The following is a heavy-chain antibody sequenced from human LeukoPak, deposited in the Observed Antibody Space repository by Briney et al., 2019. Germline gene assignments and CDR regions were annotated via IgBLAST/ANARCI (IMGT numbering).Heavy chain of an antibody. CDR2: INPNSGGT. V-gene: IGHV1-2*02. Sequence: ASVKVSCKASGYTFTDYYMHWVRQAPGQGLEWMGGINPNSGGTKNTQKFQGRVTMTRDTSISTAYMEVSRLRSDDTAVYYWVRAMYCGGDCYYYFDHWGPGTLVTVSS. D-gene: IGHD2-21*02. CDR3: VRAMYCGGDCYYYFDH. J-gene: IGHJ4*02. CDR1: GYTFTDYY.